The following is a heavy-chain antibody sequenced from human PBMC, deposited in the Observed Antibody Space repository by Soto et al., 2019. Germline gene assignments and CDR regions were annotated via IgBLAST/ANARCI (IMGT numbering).Heavy chain of an antibody. CDR2: INHSGST. D-gene: IGHD2-2*01. CDR3: ARGIVVPAAMKGGFSYYYYGMDV. CDR1: GGSFSGYY. Sequence: SETLSLTCAVYGGSFSGYYWSWIRQPPGKXLEWIGEINHSGSTNYNPSLKSRVTISVDTSKNQFSLKLSSVTAADTAVYYCARGIVVPAAMKGGFSYYYYGMDVWGQGTTVTVSS. J-gene: IGHJ6*02. V-gene: IGHV4-34*01.